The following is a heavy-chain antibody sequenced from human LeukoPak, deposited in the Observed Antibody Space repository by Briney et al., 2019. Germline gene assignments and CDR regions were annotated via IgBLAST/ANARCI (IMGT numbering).Heavy chain of an antibody. J-gene: IGHJ4*02. CDR2: ISGSGGTT. V-gene: IGHV3-23*01. CDR3: ARGAQGDY. Sequence: PGGSLRLSCAASGFTFSSFAMSWVRQAPGKGLEWVSDISGSGGTTHYADSVKGRFSISRDNSKNTLFLQMHSLRAEDTALYYCARGAQGDYWGQGTLVTVSS. CDR1: GFTFSSFA.